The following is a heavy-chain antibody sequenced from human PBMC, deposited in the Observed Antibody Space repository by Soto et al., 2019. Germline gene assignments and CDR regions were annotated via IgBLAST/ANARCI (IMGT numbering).Heavy chain of an antibody. V-gene: IGHV3-23*01. CDR2: ISARGGSS. J-gene: IGHJ4*02. Sequence: EVQLLESGGDLVQPGGSLRLACAASEFSFSSYAMVWVRQAPGKGLEWVSVISARGGSSYFADSVKGRFTISRDNSKNVLSLEMNSLRAEDTGTYLCAKGSLEYSASVDQWGQGTLVLVSS. CDR3: AKGSLEYSASVDQ. D-gene: IGHD5-12*01. CDR1: EFSFSSYA.